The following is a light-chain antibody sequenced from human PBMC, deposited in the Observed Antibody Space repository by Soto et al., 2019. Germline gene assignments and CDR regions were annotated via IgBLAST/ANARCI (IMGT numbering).Light chain of an antibody. CDR1: SSDVGGYNY. CDR2: DVS. J-gene: IGLJ2*01. V-gene: IGLV2-11*01. Sequence: QSALTQPRSVSGSPGQSVTISCTGTSSDVGGYNYVSWYQQHPGKAPKLMIYDVSKRPSGVPDRFSGSKSGNTASLTISGLLAYDEDDYYCCSYSGSYTVVFGGGTKLTVL. CDR3: CSYSGSYTVV.